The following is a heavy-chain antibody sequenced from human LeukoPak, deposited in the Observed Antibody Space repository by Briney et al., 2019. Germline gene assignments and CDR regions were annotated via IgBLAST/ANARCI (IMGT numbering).Heavy chain of an antibody. V-gene: IGHV4-39*01. D-gene: IGHD3-10*01. CDR2: IYYSGST. CDR1: GGSISSRSF. J-gene: IGHJ5*02. Sequence: SETLSLTCTVSGGSISSRSFWGWIRQSPGKGLEWIGNIYYSGSTHYNPSLKSRVTISVDTSKNQFSLKLTSVTAADTALYYCARRYYGSGNPFDPWGQGTLVTVSS. CDR3: ARRYYGSGNPFDP.